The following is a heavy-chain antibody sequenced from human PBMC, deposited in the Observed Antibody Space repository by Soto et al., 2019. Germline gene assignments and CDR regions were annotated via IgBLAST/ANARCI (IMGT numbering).Heavy chain of an antibody. CDR2: IYYSGST. V-gene: IGHV4-59*08. CDR3: ARRRYSNWAGYMDV. CDR1: GFSISRYY. Sequence: SETLSLTCTVSGFSISRYYWSWIRQPPGKGLEWIGYIYYSGSTNYNPSLKSRVTISVDTSKNQFSLKLSSVTAADTAVYYCARRRYSNWAGYMDVWGKGTTVTVS. D-gene: IGHD4-4*01. J-gene: IGHJ6*03.